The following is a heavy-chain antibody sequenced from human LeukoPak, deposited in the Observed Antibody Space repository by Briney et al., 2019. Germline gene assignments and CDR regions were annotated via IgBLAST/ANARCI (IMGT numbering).Heavy chain of an antibody. J-gene: IGHJ4*02. Sequence: GGSLRLSCAASGFTFSNYAMNWVRQAPGKGLEWVSSISGSSTDICYADSVKGRFTISRDNAKNSLYLQINSLRAEDTAIYYCARRGYYDSSGYDYWGQGTLVTVSS. CDR1: GFTFSNYA. CDR2: ISGSSTDI. D-gene: IGHD3-22*01. V-gene: IGHV3-21*01. CDR3: ARRGYYDSSGYDY.